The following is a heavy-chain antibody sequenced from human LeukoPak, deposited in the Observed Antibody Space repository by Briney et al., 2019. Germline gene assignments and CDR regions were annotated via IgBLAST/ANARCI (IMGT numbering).Heavy chain of an antibody. J-gene: IGHJ5*02. V-gene: IGHV4-59*01. Sequence: SETLSLTCTVSGGSISSYYWSWIRQPPGKGLEWIGYIHYTGSTNYNPSLKSRVTISADTSKNQFSLKLSSVTAADTAVYYCARDSSDGSGSIWFDPWGQGTLVTVSS. CDR3: ARDSSDGSGSIWFDP. D-gene: IGHD3-10*01. CDR1: GGSISSYY. CDR2: IHYTGST.